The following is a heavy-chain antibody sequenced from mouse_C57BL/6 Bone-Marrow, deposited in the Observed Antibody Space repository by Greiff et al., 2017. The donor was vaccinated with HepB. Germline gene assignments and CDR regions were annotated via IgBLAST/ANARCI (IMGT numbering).Heavy chain of an antibody. J-gene: IGHJ3*01. D-gene: IGHD3-1*01. CDR3: ASQLFAY. Sequence: QVQLQQSGAELARPGASVKLSCKASGYTFTSYGISWVKQRTGQGLEWIGEIYPRSGNTYYNEKFKGKATLTADKSSSTAYMGLRSLTSEDSAVYFCASQLFAYWGQGTLVTVSA. CDR1: GYTFTSYG. CDR2: IYPRSGNT. V-gene: IGHV1-81*01.